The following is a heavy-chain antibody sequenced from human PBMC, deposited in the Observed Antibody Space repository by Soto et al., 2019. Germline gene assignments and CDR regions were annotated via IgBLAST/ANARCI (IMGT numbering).Heavy chain of an antibody. CDR1: GGPVSSGAYY. V-gene: IGHV4-61*08. Sequence: SETLSLTCTVSGGPVSSGAYYWSWIRQPPGKGLEWVGYIYFSGSTNYNPSLKSRVTISVDTSKNQFSLKLSSVTAADTAVYYCASLLGYCSGGSCSPQSGRYGMDVWGQGTTVTVSS. CDR2: IYFSGST. D-gene: IGHD2-15*01. CDR3: ASLLGYCSGGSCSPQSGRYGMDV. J-gene: IGHJ6*02.